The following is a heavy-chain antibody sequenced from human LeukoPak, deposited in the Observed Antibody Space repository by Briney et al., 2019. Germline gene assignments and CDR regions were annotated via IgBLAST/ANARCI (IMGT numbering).Heavy chain of an antibody. D-gene: IGHD2-2*01. V-gene: IGHV3-33*06. J-gene: IGHJ4*02. Sequence: GGSLRLSCAASGFTFSSYGMHWVRRAPGKGLEWVAVIWYDGSNKYYADSVKGRFTISRDNSKNTLYMQMNSLRAEDTAVYYCAKSPEGVRNYWGQGTLVTVSS. CDR1: GFTFSSYG. CDR2: IWYDGSNK. CDR3: AKSPEGVRNY.